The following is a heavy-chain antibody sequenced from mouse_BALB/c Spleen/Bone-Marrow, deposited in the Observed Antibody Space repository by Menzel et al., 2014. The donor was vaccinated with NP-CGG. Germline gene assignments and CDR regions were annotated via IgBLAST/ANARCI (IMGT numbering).Heavy chain of an antibody. J-gene: IGHJ2*01. Sequence: QVQLKQSGPGLVAPSQRLSIPYTVSGFSLTSYGLHWVRQPPGKGLEWLGVIWAGGSTNYNSALMSRLSISKDNSKSQVFLKMNSLQTDDTAMYYCARSPQRTTMIGYWGQGTTLTVSS. V-gene: IGHV2-9*02. D-gene: IGHD2-1*01. CDR1: GFSLTSYG. CDR2: IWAGGST. CDR3: ARSPQRTTMIGY.